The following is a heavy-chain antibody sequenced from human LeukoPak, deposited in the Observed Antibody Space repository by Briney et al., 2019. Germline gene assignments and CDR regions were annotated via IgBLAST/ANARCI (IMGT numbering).Heavy chain of an antibody. V-gene: IGHV3-30*01. D-gene: IGHD2-8*01. CDR3: ARDRVMRGMDYYYYMDV. J-gene: IGHJ6*03. Sequence: GRSLRPSCAASGFTFSSYAMHWVRQAPGKGLEWVAVISYDGSNKYYADSVKGRFTISRDNSKNTLYLQMNSLRAEDTAVYYCARDRVMRGMDYYYYMDVWGKGTTVTVSS. CDR1: GFTFSSYA. CDR2: ISYDGSNK.